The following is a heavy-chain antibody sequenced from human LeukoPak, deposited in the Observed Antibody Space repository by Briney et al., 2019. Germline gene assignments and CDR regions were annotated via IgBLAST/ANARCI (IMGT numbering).Heavy chain of an antibody. J-gene: IGHJ6*02. V-gene: IGHV3-33*06. Sequence: GGSLRLSCAASGFIFNSYGMEWVCHAPAKGLGWEAAIWNDGDKKDHAASVKGRFTISRDNSENMVYLQMSSLRVEHTAVYFCAQKTTYDILTGYSNYYYGLDVWGPGATVTVSS. D-gene: IGHD3-9*01. CDR1: GFIFNSYG. CDR2: IWNDGDKK. CDR3: AQKTTYDILTGYSNYYYGLDV.